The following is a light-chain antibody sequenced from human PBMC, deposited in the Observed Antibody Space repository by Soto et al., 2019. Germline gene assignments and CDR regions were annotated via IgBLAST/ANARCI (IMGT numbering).Light chain of an antibody. V-gene: IGLV2-8*01. CDR2: EVS. Sequence: QSVLTQPPSASGSPGQSVTISCTGTSSDVGGYNYVSWYQQHPGKAPKLMIYEVSKRPSGVPDRFSGSKSGNTASLTVSGLRAEDEADYYCSSYAGSILVFGGGTKLTVL. J-gene: IGLJ2*01. CDR3: SSYAGSILV. CDR1: SSDVGGYNY.